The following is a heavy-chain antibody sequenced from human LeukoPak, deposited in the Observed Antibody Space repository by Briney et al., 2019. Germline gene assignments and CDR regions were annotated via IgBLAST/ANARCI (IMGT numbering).Heavy chain of an antibody. CDR1: GGTFSSYA. V-gene: IGHV1-69*01. D-gene: IGHD2-2*02. CDR2: IIPIFGTA. J-gene: IGHJ6*03. CDR3: ARVVVPAAIPYYYYYMDV. Sequence: SVKVSCKASGGTFSSYAISWVRQAPGQGLEWMGGIIPIFGTANYAQKFQGRVTITADESTSTAYMELSSLRSEDTAVYYCARVVVPAAIPYYYYYMDVWGKGTTVTVS.